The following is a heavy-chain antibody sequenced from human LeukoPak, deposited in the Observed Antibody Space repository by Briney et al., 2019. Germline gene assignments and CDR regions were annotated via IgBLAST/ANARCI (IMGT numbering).Heavy chain of an antibody. CDR2: IYPGDSDT. V-gene: IGHV5-51*01. D-gene: IGHD2-15*01. J-gene: IGHJ4*02. CDR3: ARLGTSATYFEF. Sequence: PGESLKISCKGSGYSFIRNWIGWVRQMPGKGLEWMAIIYPGDSDTRYSPSFQGQVTISADKSISTAYLQWSSLTASDTAMYYCARLGTSATYFEFSGQGTLVTVSS. CDR1: GYSFIRNW.